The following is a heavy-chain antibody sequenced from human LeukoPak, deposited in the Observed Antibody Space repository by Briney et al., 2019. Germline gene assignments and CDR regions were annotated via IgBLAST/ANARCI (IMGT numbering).Heavy chain of an antibody. Sequence: AASVKVSCKTSGYTFTSYGVSWVRQDPGQGLAWMGWISGYNGVTRYPQTFQDRINMTTDTSASTVYMELKNLTSDDTAVYFCARDFSNFGDFWGQGTLITVSA. CDR2: ISGYNGVT. V-gene: IGHV1-18*01. J-gene: IGHJ4*02. CDR1: GYTFTSYG. D-gene: IGHD3-3*01. CDR3: ARDFSNFGDF.